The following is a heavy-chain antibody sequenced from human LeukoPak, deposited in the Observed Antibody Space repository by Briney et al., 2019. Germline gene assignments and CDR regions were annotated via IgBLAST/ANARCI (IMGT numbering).Heavy chain of an antibody. CDR3: ATRYSGSYLSAFDI. CDR2: ISASNGNA. J-gene: IGHJ3*02. CDR1: GYTFTSYY. Sequence: ASVKVSCKASGYTFTSYYMHWVRQAPGQGLEWMGWISASNGNANYAQILQGRVTLTTDTSTSTAYMELRSLTSDDTAVYYCATRYSGSYLSAFDIWGQGTMVTVSS. D-gene: IGHD1-26*01. V-gene: IGHV1-18*04.